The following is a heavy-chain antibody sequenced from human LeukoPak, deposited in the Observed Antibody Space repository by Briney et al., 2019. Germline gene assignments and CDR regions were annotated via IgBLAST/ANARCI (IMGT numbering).Heavy chain of an antibody. D-gene: IGHD3-3*01. Sequence: SETLSLTCTVSGGSISSSSYYWGWIRQPPGKGLEWIGSIYYSGSTYYNPSLKSRLIILLDTSKNQYSLKLSSVTAADTAVYYCARGPRNYDFWSTSYYYYYMDVWGKGTTVTVSS. CDR3: ARGPRNYDFWSTSYYYYYMDV. J-gene: IGHJ6*03. V-gene: IGHV4-39*07. CDR1: GGSISSSSYY. CDR2: IYYSGST.